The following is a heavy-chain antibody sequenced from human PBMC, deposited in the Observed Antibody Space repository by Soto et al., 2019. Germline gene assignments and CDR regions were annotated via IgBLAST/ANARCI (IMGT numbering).Heavy chain of an antibody. CDR1: GFTFSGHW. Sequence: EVQLVESGGDLVQPGGSLRLSCAASGFTFSGHWMHWVRQVAGKGPEWVSRINTDGATSTYADSVTGRFTISRDNAKNTLYLQMSARRAEDTALFSCAREAGYCSRTSCYRRAFDTWGQGTTVTVSS. V-gene: IGHV3-74*03. D-gene: IGHD2-2*01. CDR3: AREAGYCSRTSCYRRAFDT. CDR2: INTDGATS. J-gene: IGHJ3*02.